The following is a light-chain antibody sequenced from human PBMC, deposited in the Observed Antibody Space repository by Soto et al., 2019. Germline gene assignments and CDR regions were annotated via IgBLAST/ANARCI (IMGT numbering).Light chain of an antibody. Sequence: ALTQPASVSGSPGQSITISCTGTSSDVGLYDYVSWYQQHPGKAPQLMIYAVSNRPSGVSNRFSASKSGNTASLFISGLQAEDEADYYCSSYTSDSSYVLGSGTKVTVL. CDR1: SSDVGLYDY. V-gene: IGLV2-14*01. CDR3: SSYTSDSSYV. J-gene: IGLJ1*01. CDR2: AVS.